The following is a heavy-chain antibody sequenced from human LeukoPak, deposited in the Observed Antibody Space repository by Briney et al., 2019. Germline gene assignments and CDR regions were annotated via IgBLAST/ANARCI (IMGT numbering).Heavy chain of an antibody. CDR1: GGSISSHY. Sequence: SETLSLTCTVSGGSISSHYWSWLRQPPGKGLEWIAYLYDSVWTKDNPSLKGRVTLSADTSKDQHSLRLSSVTAADTAVYYCATIKRGDIYGYFDFWGQGILVTVSS. V-gene: IGHV4-59*11. J-gene: IGHJ4*02. D-gene: IGHD5-18*01. CDR2: LYDSVWT. CDR3: ATIKRGDIYGYFDF.